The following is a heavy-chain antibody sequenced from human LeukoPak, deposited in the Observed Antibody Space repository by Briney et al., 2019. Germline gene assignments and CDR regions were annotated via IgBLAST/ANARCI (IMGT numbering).Heavy chain of an antibody. J-gene: IGHJ4*02. CDR2: ISGSGGST. Sequence: GGSLRLSCAVSGITVSNYGMSWVRQAPGKGLEWVAGISGSGGSTHYADSVKSRFTISRDNPRNTLYLQMNSLRPEDTAVYFCAKRGVVIRVILVGFHKEAYYFDSWGQGALVTVSS. D-gene: IGHD3-22*01. CDR3: AKRGVVIRVILVGFHKEAYYFDS. V-gene: IGHV3-23*01. CDR1: GITVSNYG.